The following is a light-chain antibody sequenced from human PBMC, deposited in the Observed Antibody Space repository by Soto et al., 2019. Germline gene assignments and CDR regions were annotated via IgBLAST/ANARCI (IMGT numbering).Light chain of an antibody. J-gene: IGKJ1*01. CDR3: HQCYSTPWT. CDR2: WAS. CDR1: QSVLYSADGNNY. V-gene: IGKV4-1*01. Sequence: DIVMSQSPDSLAVSLGERATINCKSSQSVLYSADGNNYLAWYQQKPGQPPKLLIYWASNRESGVTDRFSGSGSETDFTLTISSLQAEDVAVYYCHQCYSTPWTFGQGTKVEIK.